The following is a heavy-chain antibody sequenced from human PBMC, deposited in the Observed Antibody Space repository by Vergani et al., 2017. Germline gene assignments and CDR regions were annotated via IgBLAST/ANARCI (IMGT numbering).Heavy chain of an antibody. J-gene: IGHJ4*02. V-gene: IGHV3-21*01. CDR1: GFTFSSYA. Sequence: VQLVESGGGVVQPGRSLRLSCAASGFTFSSYAMHWVRQAPGKGLEWVSSISSSSSYIDYADSVKGRFTISRDNAKNSLYLQMNSLRAEDTAVYYCARMPAKKHLDYWGQGTLVTVSS. CDR2: ISSSSSYI. D-gene: IGHD2-2*01. CDR3: ARMPAKKHLDY.